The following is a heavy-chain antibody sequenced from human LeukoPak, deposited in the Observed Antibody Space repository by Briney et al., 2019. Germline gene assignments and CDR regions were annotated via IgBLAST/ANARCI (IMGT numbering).Heavy chain of an antibody. V-gene: IGHV3-21*04. Sequence: PGGSLRLSCAASGFTFSSYSMNWVRQAPGKGLEWVSSISSSSSYIYYADSVKGRFTISRDNAKNSLYLQMNSLRVEDTAVYYCAKALLGYCSGGSCSLFDYWGQGTLVTVSS. CDR1: GFTFSSYS. J-gene: IGHJ4*02. CDR3: AKALLGYCSGGSCSLFDY. D-gene: IGHD2-15*01. CDR2: ISSSSSYI.